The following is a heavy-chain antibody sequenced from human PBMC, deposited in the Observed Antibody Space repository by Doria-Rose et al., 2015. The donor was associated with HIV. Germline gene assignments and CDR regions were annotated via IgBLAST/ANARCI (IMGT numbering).Heavy chain of an antibody. J-gene: IGHJ4*02. CDR3: ARIKSSRWYHKYYFDF. Sequence: QVTLKESGPVLVKPTETLTLTCTVSGVSLSSPGMGVSWIRQPPGKALEWLANIFSDDERSYQTSLKGRLTISRGTSKSQVVLTMTDMDPVDTATYYCARIKSSRWYHKYYFDFWGQGTLVIVSA. V-gene: IGHV2-26*01. D-gene: IGHD6-13*01. CDR1: GVSLSSPGMG. CDR2: IFSDDER.